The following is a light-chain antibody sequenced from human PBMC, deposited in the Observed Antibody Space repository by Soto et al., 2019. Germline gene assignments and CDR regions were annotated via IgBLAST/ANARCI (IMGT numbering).Light chain of an antibody. V-gene: IGLV1-40*01. CDR3: QSYDSSLGYV. Sequence: QTVVTQPPSVSGAPGQRVTISCTGSSSNIGAGYDVHWYQQLPGTAPKLLIYGNNNRPSGVPDRFSGSKSGTSASLAITGLQAEDEADYYCQSYDSSLGYVFGTGTKVTVL. CDR2: GNN. J-gene: IGLJ1*01. CDR1: SSNIGAGYD.